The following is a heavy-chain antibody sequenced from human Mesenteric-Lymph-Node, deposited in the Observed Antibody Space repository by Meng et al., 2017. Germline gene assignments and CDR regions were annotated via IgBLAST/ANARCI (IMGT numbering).Heavy chain of an antibody. CDR2: IDWDDEK. CDR3: ARRYYYGSGSYAFDP. J-gene: IGHJ5*02. V-gene: IGHV2-70*20. Sequence: SGPTLVKPTQTITLTCTFSGFSLSTSGMCVSWVRQPPGKALEWLALIDWDDEKYYSTSLKTRLTISKDTSKNQVVLTMTNMDPVDTATYYCARRYYYGSGSYAFDPWGQGTLVTVSS. D-gene: IGHD3-10*01. CDR1: GFSLSTSGMC.